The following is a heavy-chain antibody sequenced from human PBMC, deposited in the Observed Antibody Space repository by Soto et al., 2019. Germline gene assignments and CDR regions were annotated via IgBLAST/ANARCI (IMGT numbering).Heavy chain of an antibody. D-gene: IGHD4-17*01. CDR1: GFTFTSSA. CDR3: AAVGSIRWPREGDDY. J-gene: IGHJ4*02. V-gene: IGHV1-58*02. CDR2: IVVGSGNT. Sequence: QMQLVQSGPEVKKPGTSVKVSCKASGFTFTSSAMQWVRQARGQRLEWIGWIVVGSGNTNYAQKFQERVTITRDMSTSTAYMELSSLRSEDTAVYYCAAVGSIRWPREGDDYWGQGTLVTVSS.